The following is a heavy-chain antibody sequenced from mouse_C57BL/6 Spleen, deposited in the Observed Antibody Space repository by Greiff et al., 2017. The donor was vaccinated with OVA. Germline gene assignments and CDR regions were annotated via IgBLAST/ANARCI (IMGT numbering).Heavy chain of an antibody. CDR3: ARSLDY. Sequence: QLQLKQPGAELVKPGASVKMSCKASGYTFTSYWITWVKQRPGQGLEWIGDIYPGSGSTNFNEKFKSKATLTVDTSSSTAYMQLSSLTSEDSAVYYGARSLDYWGQGTTLTVSS. J-gene: IGHJ2*01. CDR2: IYPGSGST. V-gene: IGHV1-55*01. CDR1: GYTFTSYW.